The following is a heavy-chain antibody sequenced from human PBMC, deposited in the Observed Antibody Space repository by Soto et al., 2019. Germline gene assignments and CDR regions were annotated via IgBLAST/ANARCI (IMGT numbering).Heavy chain of an antibody. J-gene: IGHJ4*02. CDR1: GYTFTGYY. D-gene: IGHD4-17*01. V-gene: IGHV1-2*02. CDR2: INPNSGGT. CDR3: AKAVSTLLYYFDF. Sequence: VASVKVSCKTSGYTFTGYYMHWVRQAPGQGLEWMGWINPNSGGTNYAQKFQGRVTMTRDTSISTAYMGLSRLKSDDTAVYYCAKAVSTLLYYFDFWGQGTLVTVSS.